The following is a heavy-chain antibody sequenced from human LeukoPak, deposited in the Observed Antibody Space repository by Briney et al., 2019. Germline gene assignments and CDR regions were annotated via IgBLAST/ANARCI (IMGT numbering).Heavy chain of an antibody. CDR3: ARGSGSFSPFDY. Sequence: SGPALVKPTQTLTLTCTFSGFSLSTSGMCVTWIRQPPGKALEWLARIDLDDDKYYSTSLKTRLTISKDTSKNQVVLTMTNMDPVDTATYYCARGSGSFSPFDYWGQGTLVTVSS. D-gene: IGHD3-10*01. J-gene: IGHJ4*02. CDR2: IDLDDDK. V-gene: IGHV2-70*11. CDR1: GFSLSTSGMC.